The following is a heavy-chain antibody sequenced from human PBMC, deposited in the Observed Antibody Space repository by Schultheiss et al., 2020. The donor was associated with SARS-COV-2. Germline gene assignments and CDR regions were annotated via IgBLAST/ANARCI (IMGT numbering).Heavy chain of an antibody. V-gene: IGHV4-39*07. J-gene: IGHJ3*02. Sequence: SETLSLTCAVYGGSISSSSYYWGWIRQPPGKGLEWIGSIYYSGSTYYNPSLKSRVTISVDTSKNQFSLKLSSVTAADTAVYYCARVDYCSSTSCYTGAFDIWGQGTMVTVSS. CDR2: IYYSGST. D-gene: IGHD2-2*02. CDR3: ARVDYCSSTSCYTGAFDI. CDR1: GGSISSSSYY.